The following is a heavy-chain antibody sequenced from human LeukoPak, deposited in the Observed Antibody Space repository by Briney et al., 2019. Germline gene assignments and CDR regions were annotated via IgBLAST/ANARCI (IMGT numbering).Heavy chain of an antibody. CDR1: GGSFSGYY. CDR3: ARRPGDSRSYYFDY. CDR2: INHSGTT. D-gene: IGHD7-27*01. Sequence: SETLSLTCAVSGGSFSGYYWSWIRQSPGKGLEWIGEINHSGTTNYNPSLKSRVTISVDTSKNQFSLKLSSVTAADTAVYYCARRPGDSRSYYFDYWGQGTLVIVSS. V-gene: IGHV4-34*01. J-gene: IGHJ4*02.